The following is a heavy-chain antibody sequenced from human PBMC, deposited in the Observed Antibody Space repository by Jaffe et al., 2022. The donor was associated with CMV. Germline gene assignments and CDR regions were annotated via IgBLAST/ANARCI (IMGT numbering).Heavy chain of an antibody. D-gene: IGHD1-7*01. CDR2: IYYSGST. V-gene: IGHV4-59*01. CDR1: GGSISSYY. CDR3: ARVAGGGTFTELSEYWYFDL. Sequence: QVQLQESGPGLVKPSETLSLTCTVSGGSISSYYWSWIRQPPGKGLEWIGYIYYSGSTNYNPSLKSRVTISVDTSKNQFSLKLSSVTAADTAVYYCARVAGGGTFTELSEYWYFDLWGRGTLVTVSS. J-gene: IGHJ2*01.